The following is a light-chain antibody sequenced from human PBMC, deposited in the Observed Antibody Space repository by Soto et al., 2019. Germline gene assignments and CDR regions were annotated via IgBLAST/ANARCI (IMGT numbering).Light chain of an antibody. CDR3: QQYNDWPWT. CDR2: DTS. Sequence: EIVMTQSPATLSVSPEERATLSCRASQSVSSNLAWYQQKPGQTPRLVIYDTSTRATGIPARFSGSGSGTEFTLTISRLQSEDFAVYYCQQYNDWPWTFGQGTKVEI. CDR1: QSVSSN. J-gene: IGKJ1*01. V-gene: IGKV3-15*01.